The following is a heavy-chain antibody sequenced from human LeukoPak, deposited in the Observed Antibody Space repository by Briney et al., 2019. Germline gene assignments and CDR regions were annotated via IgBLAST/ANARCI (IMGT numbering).Heavy chain of an antibody. D-gene: IGHD2-15*01. J-gene: IGHJ1*01. CDR1: GASISSGDFY. CDR2: IYHSVGT. CDR3: DRSGHHEAFQT. V-gene: IGHV4-31*03. Sequence: PSETLSLTCTVSGASISSGDFYWSWLRQHPGKGLEWIGYIYHSVGTYYSPSLQSRITISVDTSKNHFSLKMSSVTAADTAVYYYDRSGHHEAFQTWGQGTLVTVSS.